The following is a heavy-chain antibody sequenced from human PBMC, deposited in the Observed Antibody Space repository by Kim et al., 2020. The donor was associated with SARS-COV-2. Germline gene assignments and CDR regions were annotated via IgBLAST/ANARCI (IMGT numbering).Heavy chain of an antibody. J-gene: IGHJ4*02. V-gene: IGHV3-23*01. D-gene: IGHD3-10*01. Sequence: VKGRFTISRDNSTNTLYLQMNSLRAEDTAVYYCAKDLVYGSGSYYPSFDYWGQGTLVTVSS. CDR3: AKDLVYGSGSYYPSFDY.